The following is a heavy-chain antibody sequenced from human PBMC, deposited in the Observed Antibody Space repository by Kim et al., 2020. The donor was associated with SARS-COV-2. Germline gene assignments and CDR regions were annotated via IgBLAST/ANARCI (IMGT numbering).Heavy chain of an antibody. Sequence: GESLKISCKGSGYSFTNYWISWVRQMLGKGLEWMGRIDPSDSYTNYSPSFQGHATISADKSITTAYLQWSSLTASDTAMYYCARQWDASSFDFWGQGTLV. CDR2: IDPSDSYT. J-gene: IGHJ4*02. CDR3: ARQWDASSFDF. D-gene: IGHD1-26*01. CDR1: GYSFTNYW. V-gene: IGHV5-10-1*01.